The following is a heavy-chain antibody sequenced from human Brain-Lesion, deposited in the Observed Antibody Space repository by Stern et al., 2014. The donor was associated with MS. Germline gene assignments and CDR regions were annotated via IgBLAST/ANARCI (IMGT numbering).Heavy chain of an antibody. CDR3: PTLSPGAGGNYYRHFDY. D-gene: IGHD1-26*01. Sequence: VQLAESGADFNKPWASVKLSCEVSAYTLTGLSMHWVRQAPRKGLEWIAALDPDAGETIYAQKFQGRVTMTEDTSTDTAYMELSSLRSEDTAVYYCPTLSPGAGGNYYRHFDYWGQGTLVTVSS. CDR2: LDPDAGET. J-gene: IGHJ4*02. V-gene: IGHV1-24*01. CDR1: AYTLTGLS.